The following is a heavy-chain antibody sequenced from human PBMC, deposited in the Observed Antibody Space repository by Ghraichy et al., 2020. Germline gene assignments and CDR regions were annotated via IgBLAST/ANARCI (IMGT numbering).Heavy chain of an antibody. CDR3: ARERDPGDWYFDL. CDR2: ISYDGSNK. CDR1: GFTFSSYA. J-gene: IGHJ2*01. V-gene: IGHV3-30-3*01. D-gene: IGHD3-10*01. Sequence: GGSRRLSCAASGFTFSSYAMHWVRQAPGKGLEWVAVISYDGSNKYYADSVKGRFTISRDNSKNTLYLQMNSLRAEDTAVYYCARERDPGDWYFDLWGRGTLVTVSS.